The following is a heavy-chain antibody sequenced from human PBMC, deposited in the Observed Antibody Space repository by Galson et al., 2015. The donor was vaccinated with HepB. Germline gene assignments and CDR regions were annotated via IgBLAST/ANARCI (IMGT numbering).Heavy chain of an antibody. V-gene: IGHV4-59*01. CDR2: IYYFGST. Sequence: TLSLTCTVSGGSLSFSYWSWIRQPPGKGLEWIGYIYYFGSTNYNPSLKSRFTISIDTSKNQFSLNLSSVTTADTAVYYWAKGSSGWSFEYWGQGSLVTVSS. CDR1: GGSLSFSY. CDR3: AKGSSGWSFEY. D-gene: IGHD6-19*01. J-gene: IGHJ4*02.